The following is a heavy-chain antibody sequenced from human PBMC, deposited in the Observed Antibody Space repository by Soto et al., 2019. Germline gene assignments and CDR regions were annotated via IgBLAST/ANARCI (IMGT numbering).Heavy chain of an antibody. CDR2: IYHGGTT. J-gene: IGHJ4*01. Sequence: KTSETLSLTCTVSGYSISSGSYWGWIRQPPGKGPEWIASIYHGGTTFYNPSLKSRVTVSVDKSNNQFSLKLRSVTAADTAVYYCAKAQVMVVAGSTFDYWGHGTLVTVSS. CDR3: AKAQVMVVAGSTFDY. CDR1: GYSISSGSY. V-gene: IGHV4-38-2*02. D-gene: IGHD6-19*01.